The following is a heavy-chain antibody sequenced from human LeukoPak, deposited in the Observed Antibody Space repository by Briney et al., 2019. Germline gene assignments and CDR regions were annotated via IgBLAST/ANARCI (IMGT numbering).Heavy chain of an antibody. D-gene: IGHD6-19*01. CDR2: IKQDGSEE. CDR1: GFTFSNYW. CDR3: AKTFGGWSGYYYGMDV. J-gene: IGHJ6*02. Sequence: GGSLRLSCAASGFTFSNYWMNWVRQAPGKGLEWVANIKQDGSEEYYVDSVKGRFTISRDNAKNSLYLQMNSLRAEDTALYYCAKTFGGWSGYYYGMDVWGQGTTVTVSS. V-gene: IGHV3-7*03.